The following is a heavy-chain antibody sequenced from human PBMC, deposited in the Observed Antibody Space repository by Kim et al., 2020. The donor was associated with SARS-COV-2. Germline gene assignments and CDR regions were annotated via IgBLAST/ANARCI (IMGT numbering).Heavy chain of an antibody. D-gene: IGHD2-2*01. CDR3: ARHSRIVVVPAAILA. CDR1: GGSTSSSSYY. Sequence: SETLSLTCTVSGGSTSSSSYYWGWIRQPPGKGLEWIGSIYHSGSTYYNPSLKSRVTISVDTSQNQFSLKLSSVTAADTAVYYCARHSRIVVVPAAILAWGQGTLVTVSS. V-gene: IGHV4-39*01. J-gene: IGHJ4*02. CDR2: IYHSGST.